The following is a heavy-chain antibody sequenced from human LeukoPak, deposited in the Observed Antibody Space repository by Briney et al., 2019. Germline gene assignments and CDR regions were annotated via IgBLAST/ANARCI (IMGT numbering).Heavy chain of an antibody. D-gene: IGHD2-15*01. Sequence: PGGSLRLSCATSGFTFSSNWMSWVRHAPGRGLDWVANINPDGSAQYYAASVKGRFTVSRDNAKNSLYLQMSSLRVEDTAIYYCARANNSSWHNWGQEALVTVSS. J-gene: IGHJ4*02. V-gene: IGHV3-7*01. CDR1: GFTFSSNW. CDR2: INPDGSAQ. CDR3: ARANNSSWHN.